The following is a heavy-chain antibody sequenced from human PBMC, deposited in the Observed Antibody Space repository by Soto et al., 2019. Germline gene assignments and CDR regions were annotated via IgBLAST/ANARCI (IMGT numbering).Heavy chain of an antibody. J-gene: IGHJ5*02. CDR1: GFSLTSTGVG. CDR3: ARRQNIAAPGRYNRFDP. Sequence: QITLKESGPTLVEPTQTLTLTCTFSGFSLTSTGVGVGWIRQPPGKALEWLALIYWNDEKQYTPSLKSRLTISNDTSKNQVVLTLTNMDPVDSATYSGARRQNIAAPGRYNRFDPWGQGTLVTVSS. D-gene: IGHD6-25*01. V-gene: IGHV2-5*01. CDR2: IYWNDEK.